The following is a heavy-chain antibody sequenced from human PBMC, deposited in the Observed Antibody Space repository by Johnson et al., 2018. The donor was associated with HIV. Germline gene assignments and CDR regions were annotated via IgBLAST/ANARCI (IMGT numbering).Heavy chain of an antibody. Sequence: QVQLVESGGGLVKPGRSLRLSCAASGFTFSSYAMHWVRQAPGKGLEWVAVISYDGINKYYADSVKGRFNIFRDNSENTLYLQMNSLRAEDTAVYYCAKDPVARGFVFDGFDIWGQGTVVTVSS. CDR1: GFTFSSYA. CDR3: AKDPVARGFVFDGFDI. V-gene: IGHV3-30-3*01. J-gene: IGHJ3*02. CDR2: ISYDGINK. D-gene: IGHD5-12*01.